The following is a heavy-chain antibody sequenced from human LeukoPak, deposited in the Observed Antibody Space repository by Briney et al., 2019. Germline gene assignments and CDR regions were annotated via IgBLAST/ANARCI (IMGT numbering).Heavy chain of an antibody. CDR2: INPNSGGT. CDR3: ARANWNGLYYFDY. D-gene: IGHD1-1*01. Sequence: GASVKVSCKASGYTFTGYYMHWVRQAPGQGLEWMGWINPNSGGTNYAQKFQGRVTVTRDTSISTAYMELSRLRSDDTAVYYCARANWNGLYYFDYWGQGTLVTVSS. CDR1: GYTFTGYY. V-gene: IGHV1-2*02. J-gene: IGHJ4*02.